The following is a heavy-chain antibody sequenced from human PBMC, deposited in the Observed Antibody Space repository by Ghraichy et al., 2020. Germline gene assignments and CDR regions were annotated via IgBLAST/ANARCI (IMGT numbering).Heavy chain of an antibody. CDR1: EFTFSDYY. Sequence: GGSLRLSCAASEFTFSDYYMSWIRQAPEKGLEWISYIGGSGSHTNYADSVKGRFTISRDNVKNSLYLQMNSLRAEDTAVYYCAKHAPDTGNYYAAFDIWGQGTMVTVSS. CDR3: AKHAPDTGNYYAAFDI. CDR2: IGGSGSHT. D-gene: IGHD1-26*01. J-gene: IGHJ3*02. V-gene: IGHV3-11*03.